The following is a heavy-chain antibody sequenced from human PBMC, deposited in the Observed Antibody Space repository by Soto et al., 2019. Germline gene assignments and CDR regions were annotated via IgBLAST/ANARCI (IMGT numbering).Heavy chain of an antibody. CDR2: ISWNSGSI. CDR1: GFTFDDYA. J-gene: IGHJ2*01. CDR3: AKVPAPMVGGAKVNWYFDL. V-gene: IGHV3-9*01. D-gene: IGHD3-10*01. Sequence: GGSLRLCCAASGFTFDDYAMHWVRQAPGKGLEWVSGISWNSGSIGYADSVKGRFTISRDNAKNSLYLQMNSLRAEDTALYYCAKVPAPMVGGAKVNWYFDLRGRGTLVTVSS.